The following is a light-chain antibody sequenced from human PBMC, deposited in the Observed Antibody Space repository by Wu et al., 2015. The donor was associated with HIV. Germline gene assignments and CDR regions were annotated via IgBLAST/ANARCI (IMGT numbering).Light chain of an antibody. CDR2: AAS. J-gene: IGKJ4*01. Sequence: DIQLTQSPSFLSVSVGDRVTITCRASQGISHFLGWYQQKPGKAPKLLIYAASTLQSGVPSRFSGSGSGTEFTLTISSLQPDDFATYYCQQLNSYPLTFGGGTKVEIK. V-gene: IGKV1-9*01. CDR1: QGISHF. CDR3: QQLNSYPLT.